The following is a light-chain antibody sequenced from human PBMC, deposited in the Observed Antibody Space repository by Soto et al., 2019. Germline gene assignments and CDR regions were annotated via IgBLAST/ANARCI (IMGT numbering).Light chain of an antibody. CDR1: QSVSSN. V-gene: IGKV3-15*01. CDR2: GAS. J-gene: IGKJ3*01. Sequence: EIVMTQSPATLSVSPGERATLSCRASQSVSSNLAWYQQKPGQAPRLLIYGASTRATGIPARFSGSGSGTEITLSTISLQSADFAVYYCSLYNNLPPFTFGPGTKVEIK. CDR3: SLYNNLPPFT.